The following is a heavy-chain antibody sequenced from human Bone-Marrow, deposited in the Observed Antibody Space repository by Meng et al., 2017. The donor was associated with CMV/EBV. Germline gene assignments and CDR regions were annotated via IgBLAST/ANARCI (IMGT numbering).Heavy chain of an antibody. CDR3: ARDHVVITRGYNYYYYGMDV. CDR2: IIPILGIA. D-gene: IGHD5-24*01. CDR1: GGTFSSYA. J-gene: IGHJ6*02. V-gene: IGHV1-69*10. Sequence: SVKVSCKASGGTFSSYAISWVRQAPGQGLEWMGGIIPILGIANYAQKFQGRVTITADKSTSTAYMELSSLRSEDTAVYYCARDHVVITRGYNYYYYGMDVWGQGTTVTVS.